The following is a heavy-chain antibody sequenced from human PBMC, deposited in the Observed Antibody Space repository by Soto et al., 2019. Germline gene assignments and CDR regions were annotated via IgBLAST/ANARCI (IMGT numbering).Heavy chain of an antibody. CDR1: GFTFSSYA. Sequence: PGGSLGLSCAASGFTFSSYAIIWVRQAPGKGLEWVSAISGSGGSTYYADSVKGRFTISRDNSKNTLYLQMNSLRAEDTAVYYCAKDPTIAVTGDYWGQGTLVTVSS. CDR2: ISGSGGST. J-gene: IGHJ4*02. CDR3: AKDPTIAVTGDY. D-gene: IGHD6-19*01. V-gene: IGHV3-23*01.